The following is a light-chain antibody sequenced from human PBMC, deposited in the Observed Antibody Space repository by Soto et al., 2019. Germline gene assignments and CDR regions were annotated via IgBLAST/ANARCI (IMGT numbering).Light chain of an antibody. CDR2: DVS. V-gene: IGLV2-11*01. Sequence: QSALTQPRSVSGSRGQSVTISCTGTSSDFGGYNYVSWYQQHPGKAPKLMIYDVSKRPSGVPDRFSGSKSGNTASLTISGLQAEDEADYYCCSYAGSYTLYVFGTGTKVTVL. CDR1: SSDFGGYNY. J-gene: IGLJ1*01. CDR3: CSYAGSYTLYV.